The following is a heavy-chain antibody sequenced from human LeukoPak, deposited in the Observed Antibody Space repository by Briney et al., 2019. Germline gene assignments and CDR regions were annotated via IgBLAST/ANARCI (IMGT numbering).Heavy chain of an antibody. D-gene: IGHD3/OR15-3a*01. Sequence: GGSLRLSCSASGFTFSTYATHWVRQAPGKGLEYVSAISSNGGSTYYADSVRGRFTISRDNSKKTLYLQMSSLRTEDTAVYYCVTLGLASPSDYWGQGPLVTVSS. CDR3: VTLGLASPSDY. J-gene: IGHJ4*02. V-gene: IGHV3-64D*09. CDR2: ISSNGGST. CDR1: GFTFSTYA.